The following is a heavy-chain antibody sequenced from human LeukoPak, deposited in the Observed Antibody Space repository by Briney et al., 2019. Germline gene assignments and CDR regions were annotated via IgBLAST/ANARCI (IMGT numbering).Heavy chain of an antibody. CDR3: ARDSIVVVPAAIYYYYGMDV. Sequence: ASVKVSCKASGYTFTGYYMHWVRQAPGQGLEWMGWINPNSGGTNYAQKFQGRVTMTRDTSISTAYMELSRLRSDDTAVYYYARDSIVVVPAAIYYYYGMDVWGQGTTVTVSS. V-gene: IGHV1-2*02. J-gene: IGHJ6*02. D-gene: IGHD2-2*01. CDR1: GYTFTGYY. CDR2: INPNSGGT.